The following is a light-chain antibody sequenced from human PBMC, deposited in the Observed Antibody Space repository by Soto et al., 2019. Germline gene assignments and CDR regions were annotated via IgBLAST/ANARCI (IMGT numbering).Light chain of an antibody. Sequence: EIVLTQSPATLSLSPGERATLSCRASQSVSSYLAWYQQKPGQAHRLLIYGASSRATGIPDRFSGSGSGTDFTPTISRLEPEDLAVYYGQKYGRSPGWTFGRGTKVEIK. V-gene: IGKV3-20*01. CDR3: QKYGRSPGWT. CDR2: GAS. CDR1: QSVSSY. J-gene: IGKJ1*01.